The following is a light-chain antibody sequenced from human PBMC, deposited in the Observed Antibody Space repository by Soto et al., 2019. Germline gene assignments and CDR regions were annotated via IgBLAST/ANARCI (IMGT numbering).Light chain of an antibody. V-gene: IGLV2-8*01. CDR1: SSDVGGYDY. Sequence: QSALTQPPSASGSPGQSVTISCTGTSSDVGGYDYVSWYQQHPGKAPKLMIYEVSKRPSVVPDRFSGSKSGNTASLTVSGLQAEDEADYYCSSHAGSINLVFGGGTKLTVL. J-gene: IGLJ2*01. CDR3: SSHAGSINLV. CDR2: EVS.